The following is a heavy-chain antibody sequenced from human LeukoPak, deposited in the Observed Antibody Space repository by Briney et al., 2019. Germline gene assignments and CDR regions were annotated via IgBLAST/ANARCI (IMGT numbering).Heavy chain of an antibody. CDR3: ARDDVVVTAIRPDY. J-gene: IGHJ4*02. Sequence: GGSLRLSCAASGFTFSDYYMSWIRQAPGKGLEWVSYISSSGSTIYYADSVKGRFTISRDNAKNSLYLQMNSLRAEDTAVYYCARDDVVVTAIRPDYWGQGTLVTVSS. CDR2: ISSSGSTI. D-gene: IGHD2-21*02. CDR1: GFTFSDYY. V-gene: IGHV3-11*04.